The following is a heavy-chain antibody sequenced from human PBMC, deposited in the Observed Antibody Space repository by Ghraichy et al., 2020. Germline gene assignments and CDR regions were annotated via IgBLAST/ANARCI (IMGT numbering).Heavy chain of an antibody. CDR2: ITYDGSNK. D-gene: IGHD1-14*01. V-gene: IGHV3-30*03. CDR1: GFTFSSYG. Sequence: GGSLRLSCAASGFTFSSYGMHWVRQAPGKGLEWVAIITYDGSNKYYVDSVKGRFTISRDNAKNTLYLQMNSLRTEDTAVYYCASYRGYYFDYWGQGTLVTVSS. CDR3: ASYRGYYFDY. J-gene: IGHJ4*02.